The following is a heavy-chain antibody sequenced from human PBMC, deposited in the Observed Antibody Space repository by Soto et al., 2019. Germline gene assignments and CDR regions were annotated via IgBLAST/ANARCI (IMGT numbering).Heavy chain of an antibody. CDR2: IYYSGST. J-gene: IGHJ4*02. V-gene: IGHV4-30-4*01. CDR1: GGSISSGDYY. D-gene: IGHD4-17*01. CDR3: ARDGDHGHYAY. Sequence: TLSLTCTVSGGSISSGDYYWSWIRQPPGKGLEWIGYIYYSGSTYYNPSLKSRVTISVDTSKNQFSLKLSSVAAADTAVYYGARDGDHGHYAYWGQRTIVTGSS.